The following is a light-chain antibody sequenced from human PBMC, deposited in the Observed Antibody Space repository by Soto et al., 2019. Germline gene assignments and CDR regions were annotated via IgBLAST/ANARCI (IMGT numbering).Light chain of an antibody. CDR2: KAS. Sequence: DIQMTQFPSTVSASVGDRVTITCRASQSISSWLAWYQQKPGKAPKLLIYKASSLESGVPSRFSGSGSGTEFTLTISSLRPDDFATYYCQQYNSHMFTFGQGTKLEIK. CDR3: QQYNSHMFT. J-gene: IGKJ2*01. CDR1: QSISSW. V-gene: IGKV1-5*03.